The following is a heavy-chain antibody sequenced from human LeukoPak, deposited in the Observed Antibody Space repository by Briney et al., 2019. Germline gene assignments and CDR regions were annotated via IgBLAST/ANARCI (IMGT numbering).Heavy chain of an antibody. CDR3: VRGGSGSYSPFDY. J-gene: IGHJ4*02. CDR1: GFTFSSYW. V-gene: IGHV3-74*01. D-gene: IGHD1-26*01. Sequence: GGSLRLSCAAAGFTFSSYWMHWVRHAPGKGLVWVSRSNSAGSSTTYADAVTGRFTISRDNAKSTLYLQMNSLRAEDTAVYYCVRGGSGSYSPFDYWGQGTLVTVSS. CDR2: SNSAGSST.